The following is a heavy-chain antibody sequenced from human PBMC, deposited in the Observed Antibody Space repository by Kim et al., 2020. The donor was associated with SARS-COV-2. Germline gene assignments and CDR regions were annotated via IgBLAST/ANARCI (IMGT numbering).Heavy chain of an antibody. D-gene: IGHD6-6*01. J-gene: IGHJ4*02. V-gene: IGHV4-59*01. CDR3: ASIAARHAPFDY. Sequence: SETLSLTCTVSGGSISSYYWSWIRQPPGKGLEWIGYIYYSGSTNYNPSLKSRVTISVDTSKNQFSLKLSSVTAADTAVYYCASIAARHAPFDYWGQGTLVTGSS. CDR2: IYYSGST. CDR1: GGSISSYY.